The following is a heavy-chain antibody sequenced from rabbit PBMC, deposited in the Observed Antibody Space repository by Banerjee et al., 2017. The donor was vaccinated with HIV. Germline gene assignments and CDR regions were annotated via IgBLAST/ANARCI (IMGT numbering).Heavy chain of an antibody. CDR1: GFSFSSAYD. Sequence: QSLEESGGDLVQPGASLTLTCTASGFSFSSAYDMCWVRRAPGKGLELIACIVSSSGSTRYASWVNGRFTISRSTSLNTVDLKMTSLTAADTATYFCARDGYAGYGYPNLWGPGTLVTVS. D-gene: IGHD7-1*01. CDR3: ARDGYAGYGYPNL. CDR2: IVSSSGST. J-gene: IGHJ4*01. V-gene: IGHV1S43*01.